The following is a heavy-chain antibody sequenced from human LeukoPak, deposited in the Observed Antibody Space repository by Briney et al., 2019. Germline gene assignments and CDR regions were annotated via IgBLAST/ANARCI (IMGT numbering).Heavy chain of an antibody. CDR2: IFYSGNT. D-gene: IGHD3-10*01. CDR1: GGSISSSSYY. V-gene: IGHV4-39*02. J-gene: IGHJ4*02. CDR3: ARRSSGGGLSDY. Sequence: SETLSLTCTVSGGSISSSSYYWGWIRQPPGKGLEWIGSIFYSGNTYYNASLKSRVTISVDTSKNHFSLKLSSVTSADTAVYYCARRSSGGGLSDYWGQGTLVTVSS.